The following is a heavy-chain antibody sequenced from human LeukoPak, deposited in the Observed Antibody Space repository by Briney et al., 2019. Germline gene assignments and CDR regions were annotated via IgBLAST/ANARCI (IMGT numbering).Heavy chain of an antibody. D-gene: IGHD7-27*01. CDR1: GYRFTNYR. Sequence: GESLKISCKASGYRFTNYRICWVRQMPGKRLEWMGIIYPGDSDTQYSPSFQGQVTISADKSISTAYLRWSSLKASDTAMYYCVRTDRTGDPLDYWGQGTLVTVSS. J-gene: IGHJ4*02. V-gene: IGHV5-51*01. CDR3: VRTDRTGDPLDY. CDR2: IYPGDSDT.